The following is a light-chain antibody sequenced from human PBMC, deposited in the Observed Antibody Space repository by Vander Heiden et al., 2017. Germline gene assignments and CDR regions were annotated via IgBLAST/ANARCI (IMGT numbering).Light chain of an antibody. CDR3: QQYDNLPLT. Sequence: DIQMTQSSSSLSASVGDRVTVPCQASQDITNDVNWYQHKPAKAPKLLIYDASNLKTGVPSRFSGSGSGTDFTFTISSLQPEDIATYYCQQYDNLPLTFGGGTKVEIK. V-gene: IGKV1-33*01. CDR2: DAS. J-gene: IGKJ4*01. CDR1: QDITND.